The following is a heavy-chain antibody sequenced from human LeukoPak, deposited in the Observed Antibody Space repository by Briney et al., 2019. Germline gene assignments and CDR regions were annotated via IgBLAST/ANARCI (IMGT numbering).Heavy chain of an antibody. D-gene: IGHD3-10*01. J-gene: IGHJ4*02. CDR3: ARDISPSYFGSFDY. CDR1: GFTFSNCG. V-gene: IGHV3-30*03. Sequence: GGSLRLSCAASGFTFSNCGMHWVRQAPGKGLEWVALISYEGSKKYYADFVKGRFTISRDNSKNTLYLQMNSLRAEDTAVYYCARDISPSYFGSFDYWGQGTLVIVSS. CDR2: ISYEGSKK.